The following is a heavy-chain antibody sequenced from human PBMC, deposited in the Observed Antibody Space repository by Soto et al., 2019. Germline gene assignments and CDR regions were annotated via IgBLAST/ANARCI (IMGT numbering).Heavy chain of an antibody. D-gene: IGHD5-18*01. CDR2: ISYDGSNK. J-gene: IGHJ6*02. CDR1: GFTFSSYG. Sequence: QVQLVESGGGVVQPGRSLRLSCAASGFTFSSYGMHWVRQAPGKGLEWVAVISYDGSNKYYADSVKGRFTISRDNSENTLYLQMNSLRAEDTAVYYCANERGFVDTAMVDTRYYYYGMDVWGQGTTVTVSS. V-gene: IGHV3-30*18. CDR3: ANERGFVDTAMVDTRYYYYGMDV.